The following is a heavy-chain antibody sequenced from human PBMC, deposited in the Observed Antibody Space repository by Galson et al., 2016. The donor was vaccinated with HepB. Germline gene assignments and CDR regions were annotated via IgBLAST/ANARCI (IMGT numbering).Heavy chain of an antibody. J-gene: IGHJ3*02. V-gene: IGHV1-24*01. CDR3: VTEVDTNRAFDI. Sequence: SVKVSCKVSGYTLSDVSIHWVRQAPGKGLEWMGGFDAEFDETIYAQKFQGRVTMTEDTSTDKGYMELSSLRSEDTAAYYCVTEVDTNRAFDIWGQGTMVSVSS. CDR1: GYTLSDVS. D-gene: IGHD5-18*01. CDR2: FDAEFDET.